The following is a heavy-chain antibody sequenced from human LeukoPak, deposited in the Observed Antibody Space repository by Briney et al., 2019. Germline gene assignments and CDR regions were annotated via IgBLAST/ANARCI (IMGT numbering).Heavy chain of an antibody. V-gene: IGHV4-34*01. Sequence: SETLSLTCAVYGGSFSGYYWSWIRQPPGKGLEWIGEINHSGSTNYNPSLKSRVTISVDTSKNQFSLKLSSVIAADTAVYYCARWGYCSSTSCQNFDYWGQGTLVTVSS. CDR2: INHSGST. J-gene: IGHJ4*02. D-gene: IGHD2-2*01. CDR1: GGSFSGYY. CDR3: ARWGYCSSTSCQNFDY.